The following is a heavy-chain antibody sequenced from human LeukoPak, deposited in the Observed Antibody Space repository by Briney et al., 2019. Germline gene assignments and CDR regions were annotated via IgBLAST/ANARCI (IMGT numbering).Heavy chain of an antibody. V-gene: IGHV3-64*02. Sequence: GGSLGLSCAASGFTFSSSAMHWVRQAPGKRLETVSAISSDGGRVYYGDSVKGRSTISRDNSKNTLYLQMGSLRAEDMAVYYCARWVGTQLDFWGQGTLVTVSS. CDR2: ISSDGGRV. D-gene: IGHD1-14*01. CDR1: GFTFSSSA. CDR3: ARWVGTQLDF. J-gene: IGHJ4*02.